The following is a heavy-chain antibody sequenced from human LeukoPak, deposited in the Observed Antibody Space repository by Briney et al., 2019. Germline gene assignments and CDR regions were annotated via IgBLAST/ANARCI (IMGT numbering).Heavy chain of an antibody. J-gene: IGHJ4*02. Sequence: PGGSLRLSCAASGFTVSSNYMSWVRQAPGKGLEWVSVIYSGGSTYYADSVKGRFTISRDNSKITLYLQMNSLRAEDTAVYNCARDRFGEGSIDYWGQGTLVTVSS. CDR3: ARDRFGEGSIDY. V-gene: IGHV3-66*02. CDR2: IYSGGST. CDR1: GFTVSSNY. D-gene: IGHD3-10*01.